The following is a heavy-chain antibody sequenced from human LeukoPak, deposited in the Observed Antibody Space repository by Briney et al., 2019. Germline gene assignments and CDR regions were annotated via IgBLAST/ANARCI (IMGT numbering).Heavy chain of an antibody. CDR3: AREGDLYYYDSSGLFY. J-gene: IGHJ4*02. Sequence: ASVKVSCKTSGYTFTGYYMHWVRQAPGQGLEWMGWINPNSGGTNYAQKFQGRVTMTRDTSISTAYMELSRLRSDDTAVYYCAREGDLYYYDSSGLFYWGQGTLVTVSS. V-gene: IGHV1-2*02. CDR2: INPNSGGT. D-gene: IGHD3-22*01. CDR1: GYTFTGYY.